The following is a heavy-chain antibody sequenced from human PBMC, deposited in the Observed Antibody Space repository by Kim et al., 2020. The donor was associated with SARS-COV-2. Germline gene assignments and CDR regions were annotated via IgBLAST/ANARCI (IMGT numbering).Heavy chain of an antibody. D-gene: IGHD6-13*01. V-gene: IGHV3-53*01. CDR3: AATRIAGTGDY. CDR2: IYSGGST. CDR1: GFTVSSNY. J-gene: IGHJ4*02. Sequence: GGSLRLSCAASGFTVSSNYMSWVRQAPGKGLEWVSVIYSGGSTYYADSVKGRFTISRDNSKNTLYLQMNSLRAEDTAVYYCAATRIAGTGDYWGQGTLVTVSS.